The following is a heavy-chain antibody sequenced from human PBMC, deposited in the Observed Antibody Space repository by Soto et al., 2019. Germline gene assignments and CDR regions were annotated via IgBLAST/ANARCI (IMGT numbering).Heavy chain of an antibody. V-gene: IGHV3-15*01. J-gene: IGHJ4*02. D-gene: IGHD3-3*01. CDR1: GFTFSNAV. Sequence: PGGSLRLSCAASGFTFSNAVMSWVRQAPGKGLEWVGRIKSKTDGGTTDYAAPVKGRFTISRDDSKNTLYLQMNSLKTEDTAVYYCTTDGPPYYDFWSGLNGPQFDYWGQGTLVTVSS. CDR3: TTDGPPYYDFWSGLNGPQFDY. CDR2: IKSKTDGGTT.